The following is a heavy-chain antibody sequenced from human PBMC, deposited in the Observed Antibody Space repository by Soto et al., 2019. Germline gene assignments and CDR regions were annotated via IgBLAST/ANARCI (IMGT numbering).Heavy chain of an antibody. CDR3: AREGYGDYGGMDV. Sequence: EVQVVESGGGLVKPGGSLRLSCAASGFIFSSYSMNWVRQAPGKGLEWVSYISSSSSYKYYADSVKGRFTISRDNAKNSLYLQMNSLRAEDTAVYYCAREGYGDYGGMDVWGQGTTVTVSS. V-gene: IGHV3-21*01. D-gene: IGHD4-17*01. CDR2: ISSSSSYK. J-gene: IGHJ6*02. CDR1: GFIFSSYS.